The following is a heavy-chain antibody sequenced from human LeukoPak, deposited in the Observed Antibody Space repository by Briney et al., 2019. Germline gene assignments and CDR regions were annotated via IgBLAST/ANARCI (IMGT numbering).Heavy chain of an antibody. CDR2: ISWSSGII. CDR1: GFTFDDHG. CDR3: ARDPLVYM. J-gene: IGHJ4*02. Sequence: SGGSLRLSCAASGFTFDDHGMYWVRQAPGKGLEWVSGISWSSGIIGYADSVKGRFTISRDNAKNTVYLQMNSLRVEDTAVYYCARDPLVYMWGQGSLVTVSS. D-gene: IGHD2-2*02. V-gene: IGHV3-9*01.